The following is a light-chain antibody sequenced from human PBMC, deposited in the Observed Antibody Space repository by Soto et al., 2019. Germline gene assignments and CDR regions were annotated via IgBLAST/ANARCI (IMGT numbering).Light chain of an antibody. Sequence: EIVMTQSPGTLSVSPGERATLSCRASQSVRSKLAWYQQKPGQAPRLLIYDASTRATGIPARFSGSGSGTEFTLTISSLQSEDFAVNYCQQYNNWPPITFGQGTRLEFK. CDR1: QSVRSK. CDR2: DAS. V-gene: IGKV3-15*01. J-gene: IGKJ5*01. CDR3: QQYNNWPPIT.